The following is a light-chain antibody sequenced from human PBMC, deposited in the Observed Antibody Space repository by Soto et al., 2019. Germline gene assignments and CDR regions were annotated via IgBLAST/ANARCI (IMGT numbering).Light chain of an antibody. CDR2: GAS. Sequence: EIVMTQSPATLSLSPGERTTLSCRASQSVSSNFLDWYQQKPGQAPRLLIYGASSRATGIPDRFSGSGSGTDFTLTISRLEPEDFAVYYCQQYETSPRTFGQGTKVDI. J-gene: IGKJ1*01. CDR1: QSVSSNF. V-gene: IGKV3-20*01. CDR3: QQYETSPRT.